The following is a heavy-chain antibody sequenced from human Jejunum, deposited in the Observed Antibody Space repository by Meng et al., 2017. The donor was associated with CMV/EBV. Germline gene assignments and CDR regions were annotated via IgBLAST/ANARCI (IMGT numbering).Heavy chain of an antibody. D-gene: IGHD4-11*01. CDR2: ISGGSSAI. CDR1: TFNIHT. CDR3: ARDPDYSTDWYGGGDF. J-gene: IGHJ4*02. Sequence: TFNIHTMTWVRQAPGKGLEWVSSISGGSSAIYYADSVKGRFSISRDNGKSSVFLQMDSLRVEDTAVYYCARDPDYSTDWYGGGDFWGQGVLVTVSS. V-gene: IGHV3-21*06.